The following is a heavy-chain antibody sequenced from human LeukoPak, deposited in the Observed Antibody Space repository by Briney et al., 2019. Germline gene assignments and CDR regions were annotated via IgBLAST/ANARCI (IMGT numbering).Heavy chain of an antibody. CDR3: ARKENYYDSSGYKNDYFQH. CDR1: GYTFTSYY. CDR2: INPSGGST. Sequence: GASVKVSCKASGYTFTSYYMRWVRQAPGQGLEWMGIINPSGGSTSYAQKFQGRVTMTRDMSTSTVYMELSSLRSEDTAVYYCARKENYYDSSGYKNDYFQHWGQGTLVTVSS. J-gene: IGHJ1*01. D-gene: IGHD3-22*01. V-gene: IGHV1-46*01.